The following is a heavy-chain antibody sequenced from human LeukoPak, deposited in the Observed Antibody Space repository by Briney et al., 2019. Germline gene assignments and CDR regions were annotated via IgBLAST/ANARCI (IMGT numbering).Heavy chain of an antibody. V-gene: IGHV3-23*01. CDR2: ISPSGDIT. D-gene: IGHD2-15*01. CDR3: AKAPVTTCSGAYCYPFDY. CDR1: GFIFSSHG. Sequence: GGSLRLSCEASGFIFSSHGMNWVRQAPGKGLEWVSGISPSGDITYYADSVKGRFTISRDNSKNTVYLQMASLRFEDAAVYYCAKAPVTTCSGAYCYPFDYWSQGTLVTVSS. J-gene: IGHJ4*02.